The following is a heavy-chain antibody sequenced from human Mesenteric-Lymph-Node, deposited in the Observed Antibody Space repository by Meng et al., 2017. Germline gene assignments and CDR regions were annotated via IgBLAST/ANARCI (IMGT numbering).Heavy chain of an antibody. CDR1: GYTFTSYG. J-gene: IGHJ4*02. CDR3: AREGRSHQVGVSVY. D-gene: IGHD2-21*01. CDR2: YIYNSGST. Sequence: QVQLVQSGAEVKKPGASVKVSCKASGYTFTSYGISWVRQAPGQGPEWMGYIYNSGSTYYNPSLKSRVTISVDTSKNQFSLKLRFVTAADTAVYYCAREGRSHQVGVSVYWGQGNLVTVSS. V-gene: IGHV1-18*01.